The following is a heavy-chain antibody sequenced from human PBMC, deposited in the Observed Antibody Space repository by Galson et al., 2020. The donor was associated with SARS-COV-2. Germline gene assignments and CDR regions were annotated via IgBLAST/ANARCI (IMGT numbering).Heavy chain of an antibody. CDR1: GFTFSSYS. CDR2: ISSSSSYI. CDR3: AKELTSYDILTGRPNFWGYYYYGMDV. V-gene: IGHV3-21*01. J-gene: IGHJ6*02. Sequence: GESLQISCAASGFTFSSYSMNWVRQAPGKGLEWVSSISSSSSYIYYADSVKGRFTISRDNAKNTLYLQMNSLRAEDTAVYYCAKELTSYDILTGRPNFWGYYYYGMDVWGQGTTVTVSS. D-gene: IGHD3-9*01.